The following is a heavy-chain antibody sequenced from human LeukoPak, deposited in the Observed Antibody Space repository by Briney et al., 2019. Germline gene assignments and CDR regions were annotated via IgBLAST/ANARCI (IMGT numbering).Heavy chain of an antibody. CDR2: ISGSGGGT. CDR1: GFTFADYA. J-gene: IGHJ4*02. D-gene: IGHD1-26*01. Sequence: GGSLRLSCAASGFTFADYAMHWVRQAPEKGLEWVATISGSGGGTYYADSVKGRFTISRDDSKNTLYLQMNSLRAEDTAVYYCAKDLGRYRNNYFDYWGQGTLVTVSS. CDR3: AKDLGRYRNNYFDY. V-gene: IGHV3-23*01.